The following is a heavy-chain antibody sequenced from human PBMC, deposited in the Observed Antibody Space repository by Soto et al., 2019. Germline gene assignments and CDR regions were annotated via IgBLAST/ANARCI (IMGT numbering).Heavy chain of an antibody. Sequence: PGGSLRLSCAASGFTFSNAWMNWVRQAPGKGLEWVGRIKSKTDGGTTDYAAPVKGRFTISRDDSKNTLYLQMNSLKTEDTAVYYCTTGLSSSSGWYILYPYWGQGTLVTVSS. V-gene: IGHV3-15*07. CDR2: IKSKTDGGTT. D-gene: IGHD6-19*01. CDR3: TTGLSSSSGWYILYPY. CDR1: GFTFSNAW. J-gene: IGHJ1*01.